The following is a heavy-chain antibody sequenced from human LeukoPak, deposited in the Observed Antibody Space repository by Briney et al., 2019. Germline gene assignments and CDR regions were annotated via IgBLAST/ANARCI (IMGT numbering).Heavy chain of an antibody. D-gene: IGHD1-1*01. J-gene: IGHJ4*02. V-gene: IGHV4-4*02. CDR2: ISHSGST. CDR3: ARVTGTTPFDC. Sequence: SETLSLTCAVSGGSISSSNWWSWVRQPPGKGLEWIGEISHSGSTNYNPSLESRVTISVDKSKYQFSLKLNSVTAADTAVYFCARVTGTTPFDCWGQGILVTVSS. CDR1: GGSISSSNW.